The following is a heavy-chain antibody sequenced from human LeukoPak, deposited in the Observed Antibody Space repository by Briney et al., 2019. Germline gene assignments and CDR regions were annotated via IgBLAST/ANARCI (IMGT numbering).Heavy chain of an antibody. CDR2: ISAYNGNT. CDR1: GYTCTSYG. D-gene: IGHD2-15*01. Sequence: GASVKVSCKASGYTCTSYGISWVRQAPGQGLEWMGWISAYNGNTNYAQKLQGRVTMTTDTSTSTAYMELRSLRSDDTVVYSCMRDSLPLEEYCSGGSCGYFDYWGQGTLVTVSS. J-gene: IGHJ4*02. CDR3: MRDSLPLEEYCSGGSCGYFDY. V-gene: IGHV1-18*01.